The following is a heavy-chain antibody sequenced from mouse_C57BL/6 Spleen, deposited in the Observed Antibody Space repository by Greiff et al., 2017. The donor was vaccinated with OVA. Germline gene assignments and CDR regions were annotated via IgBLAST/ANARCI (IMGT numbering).Heavy chain of an antibody. CDR3: ARDYYGSRDFDY. D-gene: IGHD1-1*01. CDR1: GYTFTSYW. V-gene: IGHV1-55*01. CDR2: IYPGSGST. Sequence: QVQLQQPGAELVKPGASVKMSCKASGYTFTSYWITWVKQRPGQGLEWIGDIYPGSGSTNYNEKFKSKATLTVDTSSSTAYMQRSSLTSEDSAVYYCARDYYGSRDFDYWGQGTTLTVSS. J-gene: IGHJ2*01.